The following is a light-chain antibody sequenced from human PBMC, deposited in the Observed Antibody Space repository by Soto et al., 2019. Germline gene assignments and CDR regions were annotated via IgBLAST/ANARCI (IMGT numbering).Light chain of an antibody. CDR2: EAS. CDR3: QQYNAYSWT. Sequence: DIHMTQSPSTLSASVGDRVTITCRASQNINSWLAWYQQKPGKAPKLLIYEASTLERGVPSRFGGSGSGTEFTLTISSLQSDDFGTYYCQQYNAYSWTFGQGTKV. J-gene: IGKJ1*01. V-gene: IGKV1-5*03. CDR1: QNINSW.